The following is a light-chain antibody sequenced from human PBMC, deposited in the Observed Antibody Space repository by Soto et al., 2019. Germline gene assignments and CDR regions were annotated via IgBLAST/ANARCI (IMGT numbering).Light chain of an antibody. CDR2: EGS. Sequence: QSALTQPASVSGSPGQTITISCTGTSSDVGSYNLVSWYQQHPGKAPKLMIYEGSKRPSGVSNRFSGSKSGNTASLTISGLQAEDEADYYCCSYAGSSNFAVFGGGTQLTVL. V-gene: IGLV2-23*03. CDR1: SSDVGSYNL. J-gene: IGLJ7*01. CDR3: CSYAGSSNFAV.